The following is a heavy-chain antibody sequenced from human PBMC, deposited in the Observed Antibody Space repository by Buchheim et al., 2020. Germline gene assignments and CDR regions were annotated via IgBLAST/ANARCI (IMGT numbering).Heavy chain of an antibody. CDR3: AKVGKGSGWYDYYYYYMDV. CDR1: GFTFSSYG. Sequence: QVQLVESGGGVVQPGRSLRLSCAASGFTFSSYGMHWVRQAPGKGLEWVAVISYDGSNKDYADSVKGRFTISRDNSKNTLYLQMNSLRAEDTAVYYCAKVGKGSGWYDYYYYYMDVWGKGTT. CDR2: ISYDGSNK. J-gene: IGHJ6*03. V-gene: IGHV3-30*18. D-gene: IGHD6-19*01.